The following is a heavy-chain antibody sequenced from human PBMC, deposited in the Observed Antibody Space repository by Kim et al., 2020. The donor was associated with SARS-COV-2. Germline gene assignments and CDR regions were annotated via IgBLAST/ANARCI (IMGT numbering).Heavy chain of an antibody. J-gene: IGHJ6*02. CDR2: ILYDGSKK. Sequence: GGSLRLSCAASGFTFSSYGMHWVRQAPGKGLEWVAVILYDGSKKYYADSVKGRFTISRDNSKNTLYLQMNSLRAEDTAVYYCAKDRGYGSGTFCYYGMDVWGQGTTVTVSS. D-gene: IGHD3-10*01. CDR1: GFTFSSYG. V-gene: IGHV3-30*18. CDR3: AKDRGYGSGTFCYYGMDV.